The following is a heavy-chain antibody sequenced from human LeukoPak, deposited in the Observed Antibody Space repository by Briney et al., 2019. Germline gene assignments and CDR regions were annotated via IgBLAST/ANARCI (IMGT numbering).Heavy chain of an antibody. V-gene: IGHV3-30*04. Sequence: PGGSLRLSCAASGFTFSSYAMHWVRQAPGKGLKWVAVISYDGSNKYYADSVKGRFTISRDNSKNTLYLQMNSLRAEDTAVYYCARGNYDFWSGYYPSYYYYYMDVWGKGTTVTVSS. J-gene: IGHJ6*03. CDR3: ARGNYDFWSGYYPSYYYYYMDV. CDR2: ISYDGSNK. D-gene: IGHD3-3*01. CDR1: GFTFSSYA.